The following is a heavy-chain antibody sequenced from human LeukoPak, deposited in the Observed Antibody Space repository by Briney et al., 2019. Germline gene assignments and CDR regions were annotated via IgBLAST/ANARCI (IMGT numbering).Heavy chain of an antibody. Sequence: ASVKVSCKASGYTFTGYYMHWVRQAPGQGLEWMGWINPNSGGTNYAQKFQGRVTMTRDTSISTAYMELSRLRSDDTAVYYCAGGPGYSYGYGAFDIWGQGTMVTVSS. D-gene: IGHD5-18*01. CDR1: GYTFTGYY. V-gene: IGHV1-2*02. CDR3: AGGPGYSYGYGAFDI. CDR2: INPNSGGT. J-gene: IGHJ3*02.